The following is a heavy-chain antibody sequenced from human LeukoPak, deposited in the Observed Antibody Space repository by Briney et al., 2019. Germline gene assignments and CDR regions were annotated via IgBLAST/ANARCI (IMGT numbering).Heavy chain of an antibody. Sequence: PGGSLRLSCAASGFTFSSYEMNWVRQAPGKGLEWVSYISSSGSTIYYADSVKGRFTISRDNAKNSLYLQMNSLRAEDTAVYYCARVHQAYYYDYHFQHWGQGTLVTVSS. CDR2: ISSSGSTI. CDR3: ARVHQAYYYDYHFQH. CDR1: GFTFSSYE. D-gene: IGHD3-22*01. J-gene: IGHJ1*01. V-gene: IGHV3-48*03.